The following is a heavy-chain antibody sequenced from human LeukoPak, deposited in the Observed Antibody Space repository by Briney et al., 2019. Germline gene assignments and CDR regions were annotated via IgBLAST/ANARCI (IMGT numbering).Heavy chain of an antibody. CDR2: IYHSGST. D-gene: IGHD1-7*01. Sequence: SETLSLTCTVSGGSISSGGYYWSWIRQPPGKGLEWIGYIYHSGSTYYNPSLKSRVTISVDRSKNQFSLKLSSVTAADTAVYYCARGELRSFDYWGQGTLVTVSS. CDR1: GGSISSGGYY. CDR3: ARGELRSFDY. J-gene: IGHJ4*02. V-gene: IGHV4-30-2*01.